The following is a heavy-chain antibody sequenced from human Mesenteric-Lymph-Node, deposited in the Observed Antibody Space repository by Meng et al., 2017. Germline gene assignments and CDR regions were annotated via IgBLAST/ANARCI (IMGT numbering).Heavy chain of an antibody. J-gene: IGHJ4*01. Sequence: GGFLRLSCAASGFTFSSYAMHRAPQAPGKGLEWVANIKQDGSEKYYVDSVKGRFTSSRDNAKNSMYLEMNSLRAEDTAVYYSARGGQNCSTTSGDDSFFDYWGQGTLVTVSS. CDR2: IKQDGSEK. D-gene: IGHD2-2*01. CDR3: ARGGQNCSTTSGDDSFFDY. CDR1: GFTFSSYA. V-gene: IGHV3-7*01.